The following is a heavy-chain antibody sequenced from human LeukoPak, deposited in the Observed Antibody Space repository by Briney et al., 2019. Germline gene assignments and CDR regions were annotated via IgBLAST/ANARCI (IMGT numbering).Heavy chain of an antibody. Sequence: ASVKVSCKASGYTFTGYYMHWVRQAPGQGLEWMGWINPNSGGTNYAQKFQGRVTMTRDTPISTAYMELSRLRSDDTAVYYCARAGYCSGGSCYSGDYWGQGTLVTVSS. CDR2: INPNSGGT. CDR3: ARAGYCSGGSCYSGDY. CDR1: GYTFTGYY. J-gene: IGHJ4*02. D-gene: IGHD2-15*01. V-gene: IGHV1-2*02.